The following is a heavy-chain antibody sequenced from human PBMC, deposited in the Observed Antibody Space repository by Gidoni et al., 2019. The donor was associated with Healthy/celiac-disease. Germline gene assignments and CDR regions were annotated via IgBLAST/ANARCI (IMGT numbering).Heavy chain of an antibody. CDR2: ISGSGGST. CDR3: AKEGGTTGTTDFDWFDP. J-gene: IGHJ5*02. CDR1: GFTFSSYA. V-gene: IGHV3-23*01. Sequence: EVQLLESGGGWVQPGGSLRLSCAASGFTFSSYAMSWVRQAPGKGLEWVSAISGSGGSTYYADSVKGRFTISRDNSKNTLYLQMNSLRAEDTAVYYCAKEGGTTGTTDFDWFDPWGQGTLVTVSS. D-gene: IGHD1-1*01.